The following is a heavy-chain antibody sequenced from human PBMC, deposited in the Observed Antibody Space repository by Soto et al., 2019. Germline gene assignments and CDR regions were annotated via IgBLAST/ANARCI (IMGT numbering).Heavy chain of an antibody. CDR1: GFTFTNYA. J-gene: IGHJ4*02. CDR3: AKEETYDYFGY. D-gene: IGHD3-22*01. V-gene: IGHV3-23*01. Sequence: EVQLLESGGGLVQPGGSLRLSCAASGFTFTNYAMNWVRQAPGKGLEWVSRISGTGGTTYYADSVKGRFTISRDNSKNTLYLQMNSLRAEDTAVYYCAKEETYDYFGYWGQGTLVIVSS. CDR2: ISGTGGTT.